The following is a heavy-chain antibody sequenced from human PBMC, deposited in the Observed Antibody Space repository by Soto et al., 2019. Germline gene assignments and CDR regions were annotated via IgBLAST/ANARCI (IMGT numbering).Heavy chain of an antibody. J-gene: IGHJ6*02. V-gene: IGHV1-2*04. CDR3: ARGGCSGGSGYPPGPSYGMDV. D-gene: IGHD2-15*01. CDR2: INPNSGGT. Sequence: QVQLVQSGAEVKKPGASVKVSCKASGYTFTGYYMHWVRQAPGQGLEWMGWINPNSGGTNYAQKFQGWVTMTRDTSISTDYMEMSRLRSDETAVYYCARGGCSGGSGYPPGPSYGMDVWGQGTTVTVSS. CDR1: GYTFTGYY.